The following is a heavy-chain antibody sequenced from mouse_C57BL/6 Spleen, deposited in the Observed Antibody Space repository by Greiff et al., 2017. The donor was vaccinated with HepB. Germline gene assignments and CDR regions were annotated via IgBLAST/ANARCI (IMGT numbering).Heavy chain of an antibody. CDR1: GYTFTSYW. D-gene: IGHD1-1*01. J-gene: IGHJ3*01. CDR3: ARLDYYYGSKFAY. CDR2: IDPSDSYT. Sequence: VQLQQPGAELVRPGTSVKLSCKASGYTFTSYWMHWVKQRPGQGLEWIGVIDPSDSYTNYNQKFKGKATLTVDTSSSTAYMQLSSLTSEDSAVYYCARLDYYYGSKFAYWGQGTLVTVSA. V-gene: IGHV1-59*01.